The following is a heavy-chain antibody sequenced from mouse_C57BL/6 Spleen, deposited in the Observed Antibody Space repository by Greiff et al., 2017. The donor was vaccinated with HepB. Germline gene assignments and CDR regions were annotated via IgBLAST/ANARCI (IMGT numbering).Heavy chain of an antibody. CDR3: ARGGDGLAY. CDR1: GYAFSSSW. J-gene: IGHJ3*01. Sequence: QVQLQQSGPELVKPGASVKISCKASGYAFSSSWMNWVKQRPGKGLEWIGRIYPGDGDTNYNGKFKGKATLTVDKSSSTAYMQLSSLPSEDSAVYFCARGGDGLAYWGQGTLVTVSA. V-gene: IGHV1-82*01. CDR2: IYPGDGDT.